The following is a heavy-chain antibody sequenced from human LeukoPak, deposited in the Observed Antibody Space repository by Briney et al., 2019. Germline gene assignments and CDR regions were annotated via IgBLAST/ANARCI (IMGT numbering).Heavy chain of an antibody. CDR1: GFTVSSNY. V-gene: IGHV3-66*01. CDR2: IYSGGST. Sequence: GGSLRLSCAASGFTVSSNYMNWVRQTPGKGLEWASVIYSGGSTYYADSVKGRFTISRDNSKNTLYLQMNSLRAEDTAVYYCARDPGLSVAGWFDPWGQGTLVTVSS. J-gene: IGHJ5*02. CDR3: ARDPGLSVAGWFDP. D-gene: IGHD1-14*01.